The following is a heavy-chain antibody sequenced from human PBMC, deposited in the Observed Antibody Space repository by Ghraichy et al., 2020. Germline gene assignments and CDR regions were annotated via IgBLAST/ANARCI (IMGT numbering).Heavy chain of an antibody. CDR1: GFTFSNYW. D-gene: IGHD5-24*01. J-gene: IGHJ3*02. V-gene: IGHV3-74*01. CDR3: VRQPDGFDI. CDR2: INRDGSDT. Sequence: GGSLRLSCVVSGFTFSNYWMHWVRQAPGKGLVWVSRINRDGSDTTYAGSVKGRFTISRDNAKNTLYLQMNSLRAEDTAVYFCVRQPDGFDIWGRGTVVTVSS.